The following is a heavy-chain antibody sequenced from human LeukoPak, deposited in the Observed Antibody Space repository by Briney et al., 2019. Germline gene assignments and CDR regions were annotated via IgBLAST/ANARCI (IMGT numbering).Heavy chain of an antibody. Sequence: SETLSLTCTVSGASVRSDHWNWIRQPPGKGLEWIAYMHGSGSPNYNPSLANRLTLSVDATENLLSLKLTSVTAADTAVYFCARDLSVNAFDIWGQGTLVTVSS. J-gene: IGHJ3*02. CDR2: MHGSGSP. CDR1: GASVRSDH. CDR3: ARDLSVNAFDI. D-gene: IGHD2/OR15-2a*01. V-gene: IGHV4-59*02.